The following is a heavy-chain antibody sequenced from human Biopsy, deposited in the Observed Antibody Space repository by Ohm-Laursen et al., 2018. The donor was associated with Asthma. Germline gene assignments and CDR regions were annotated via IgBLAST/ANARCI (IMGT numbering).Heavy chain of an antibody. CDR1: GYTFSNYA. CDR3: VRDKVVVVPGSKGPTDWFDP. V-gene: IGHV1-18*04. CDR2: ISGYNGDT. Sequence: SSVMVSCKASGYTFSNYAISWVRQAPGQGLEWMGWISGYNGDTKFAQNVKGRLSLTTDTSTSTAYMELRSLTSDDTAVYYCVRDKVVVVPGSKGPTDWFDPWGQGTLVTVSS. J-gene: IGHJ5*02. D-gene: IGHD2-15*01.